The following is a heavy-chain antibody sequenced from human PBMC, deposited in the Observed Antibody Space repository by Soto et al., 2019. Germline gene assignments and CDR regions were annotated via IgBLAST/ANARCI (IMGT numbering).Heavy chain of an antibody. D-gene: IGHD1-26*01. CDR3: AKGGRSYSLGGAH. V-gene: IGHV3-30*18. CDR2: ISYDGSNK. Sequence: QVQLVESGGGVVQPGRSLRLSCAASGFTFSSYGMHWVRQAPGKGLEWVAVISYDGSNKYYADSVKGRFTISRDNSKNTLYLQMNSLRAEDTAVYYWAKGGRSYSLGGAHWGQGTLVTVSS. J-gene: IGHJ4*02. CDR1: GFTFSSYG.